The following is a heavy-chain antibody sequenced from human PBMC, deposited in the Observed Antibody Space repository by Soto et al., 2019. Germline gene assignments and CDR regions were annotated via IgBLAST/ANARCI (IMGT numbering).Heavy chain of an antibody. Sequence: GASVKVSCKTSGYTFTNYGISWVRQAPGQGFEWMGWISDYNGNTNYAQKFQGRVIMTTDTPTKTAYMVLRSLRFDDTAVYYCARDGYYDSGSYGMDVWGQGTTVTVSS. CDR1: GYTFTNYG. V-gene: IGHV1-18*01. J-gene: IGHJ6*02. CDR2: ISDYNGNT. D-gene: IGHD3-10*01. CDR3: ARDGYYDSGSYGMDV.